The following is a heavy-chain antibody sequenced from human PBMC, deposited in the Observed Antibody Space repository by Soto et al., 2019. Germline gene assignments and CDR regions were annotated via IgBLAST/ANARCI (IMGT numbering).Heavy chain of an antibody. CDR2: ISYDGSNK. V-gene: IGHV3-30*18. Sequence: GGSLRLSCAASGFTFSSYGMHWVRQAPGKGLEWVAVISYDGSNKYYADSVKGRFTISRDNSKNTLYLQMNSLRAEDTAVYYCAKDRGSTIFGGMDVWGQGTTVTVS. D-gene: IGHD3-3*01. CDR1: GFTFSSYG. J-gene: IGHJ6*02. CDR3: AKDRGSTIFGGMDV.